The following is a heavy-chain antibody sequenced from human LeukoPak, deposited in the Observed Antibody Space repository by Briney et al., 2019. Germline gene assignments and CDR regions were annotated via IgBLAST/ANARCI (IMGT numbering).Heavy chain of an antibody. V-gene: IGHV4-30-4*01. J-gene: IGHJ3*02. Sequence: SETLSLTCTVSGASIRSGDYYWSWIRQPPGKGLEWIGYIYDSGSTYYNPSLKSRITISVDTSENRFSLKLSSVAATDTAVYYCARDCSGGSCYGAFDIWGQGTMVTVSS. D-gene: IGHD2-15*01. CDR1: GASIRSGDYY. CDR3: ARDCSGGSCYGAFDI. CDR2: IYDSGST.